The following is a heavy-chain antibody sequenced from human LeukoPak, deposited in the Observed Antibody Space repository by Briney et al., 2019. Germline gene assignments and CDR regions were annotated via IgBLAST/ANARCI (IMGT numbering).Heavy chain of an antibody. V-gene: IGHV4-34*01. J-gene: IGHJ3*02. D-gene: IGHD2-2*01. CDR2: INHSGST. Sequence: SETLSLACTVYGGSFSGYYWSWIRQPPGKGLEWIGEINHSGSTNYKSSLTSRVTMSADTSKNQFSLKLRSVTAADTAVYFCARGRDRLRTDAFDIWGQGTMVTVSS. CDR3: ARGRDRLRTDAFDI. CDR1: GGSFSGYY.